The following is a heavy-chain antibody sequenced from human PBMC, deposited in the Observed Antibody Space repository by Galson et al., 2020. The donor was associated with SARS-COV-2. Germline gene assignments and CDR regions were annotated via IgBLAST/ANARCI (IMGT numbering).Heavy chain of an antibody. CDR2: ISYDGSNK. V-gene: IGHV3-30*18. J-gene: IGHJ6*02. Sequence: WVRQAPGKGLEWVAVISYDGSNKYYADSVKGRFTISRDNSKNTLYLQMNSLRAEDTAVYYCAKDANSRRHFRGWIYYYYGMDVWGQGTTVTVSS. D-gene: IGHD6-19*01. CDR3: AKDANSRRHFRGWIYYYYGMDV.